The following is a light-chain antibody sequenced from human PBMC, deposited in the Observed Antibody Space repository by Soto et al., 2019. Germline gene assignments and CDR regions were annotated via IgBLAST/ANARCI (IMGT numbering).Light chain of an antibody. V-gene: IGKV3-20*01. CDR1: QSVSSSY. CDR2: GAS. Sequence: EIVLTQSPGTLSLSPGERATLSCRASQSVSSSYLAWYQQKPGQAPRLLIYGASNRATGIPDRFSGSGSGTDFTLTIRRLEPEDFAMYFCQQYVSSPQTFGQGTKVDI. CDR3: QQYVSSPQT. J-gene: IGKJ1*01.